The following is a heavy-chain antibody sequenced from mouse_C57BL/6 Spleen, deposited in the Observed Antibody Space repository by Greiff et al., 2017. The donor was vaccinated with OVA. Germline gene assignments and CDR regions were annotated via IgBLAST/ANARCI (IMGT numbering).Heavy chain of an antibody. CDR3: ARGGDYYGSSFDY. V-gene: IGHV3-6*01. D-gene: IGHD1-1*01. CDR2: ISYDGSN. CDR1: GYSITSGYY. Sequence: EVKLEESGPGLVKPSQSLSLTRSVTGYSITSGYYWNWIRQFPGNKLEWMGYISYDGSNNYNPSLKNRISITRDTSKNQFFLKLNSVATEDTATDYCARGGDYYGSSFDYWGQGTTLTVSS. J-gene: IGHJ2*01.